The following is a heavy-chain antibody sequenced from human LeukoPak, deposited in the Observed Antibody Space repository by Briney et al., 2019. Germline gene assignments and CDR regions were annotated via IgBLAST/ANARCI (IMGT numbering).Heavy chain of an antibody. V-gene: IGHV4-4*07. CDR2: VYTSGST. D-gene: IGHD2-15*01. Sequence: PSETLSLTXTVSGGSISSYYWSWIRQPAGKGLEWIGRVYTSGSTNYNPSLKSRVTMSVDTSKNQFSLKLSSVTAADTAVYYCARDPSGRGVYYYYMDVWGKGTTVTVSS. CDR3: ARDPSGRGVYYYYMDV. CDR1: GGSISSYY. J-gene: IGHJ6*03.